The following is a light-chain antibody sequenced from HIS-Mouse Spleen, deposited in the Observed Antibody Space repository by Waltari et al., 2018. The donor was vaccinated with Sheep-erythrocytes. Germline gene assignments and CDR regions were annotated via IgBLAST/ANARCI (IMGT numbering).Light chain of an antibody. J-gene: IGLJ2*01. CDR3: QAWDSSTAWNVV. CDR1: KLGDKY. CDR2: QDS. V-gene: IGLV3-1*01. Sequence: SYELTQPPSVSVSPGQTASITCSGDKLGDKYACWYQQKPGQSPVLVIYQDSKWPSGIRGRFSGSNSGNTATLTISGTQAMDEADYYCQAWDSSTAWNVVFGGGTKLTVL.